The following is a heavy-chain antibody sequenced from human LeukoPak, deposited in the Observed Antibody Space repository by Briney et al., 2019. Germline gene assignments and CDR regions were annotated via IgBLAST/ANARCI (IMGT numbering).Heavy chain of an antibody. CDR1: GFPFSSYW. CDR3: ARDLNGDYAS. CDR2: ISSSSSTI. J-gene: IGHJ5*02. Sequence: GGSLRLSCVASGFPFSSYWMTWVRQAPGKGLEWVSYISSSSSTIYYADSVKGRFTISRDNAKNSLYLQMNSLRDEDTAVYYCARDLNGDYASWGQGTLVTVSS. V-gene: IGHV3-48*02. D-gene: IGHD4-17*01.